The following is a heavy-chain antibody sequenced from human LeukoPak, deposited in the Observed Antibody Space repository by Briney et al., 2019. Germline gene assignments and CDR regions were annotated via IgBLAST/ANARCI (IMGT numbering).Heavy chain of an antibody. J-gene: IGHJ4*02. CDR3: VRPLDY. V-gene: IGHV3-23*01. D-gene: IGHD1-14*01. CDR1: GFPFSTYA. Sequence: GGSLRLSCAASGFPFSTYAMNWVRQAPGKGLEWVSVITGSGGFTQYADSVKGRFTISRDNSKNTVYLQMNSLRVEDTALYYCVRPLDYWGQGTLVTVSS. CDR2: ITGSGGFT.